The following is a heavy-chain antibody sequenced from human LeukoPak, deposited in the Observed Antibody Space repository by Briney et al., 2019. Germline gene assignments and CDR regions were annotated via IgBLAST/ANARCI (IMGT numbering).Heavy chain of an antibody. Sequence: SETLSLTCTVSGGSISSGSYFWSWIRQPAGKGLEWIGRIYTSGSTNYNPSLKSRVTISLDTSKSQFSLRLSSLTASDTAVYYCAGHRGGSDWYVDFDSWGQGTLVTVSS. D-gene: IGHD6-13*01. CDR2: IYTSGST. CDR1: GGSISSGSYF. J-gene: IGHJ4*02. V-gene: IGHV4-61*02. CDR3: AGHRGGSDWYVDFDS.